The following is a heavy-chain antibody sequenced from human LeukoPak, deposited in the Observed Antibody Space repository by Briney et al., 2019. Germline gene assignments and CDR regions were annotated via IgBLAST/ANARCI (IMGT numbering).Heavy chain of an antibody. J-gene: IGHJ4*02. CDR2: MNPNSGNT. Sequence: ASVKVSCKASGYTFTSYDINWVRQATGQGLEWMGWMNPNSGNTGYAQKFQGRVTMTRNTSISTAYMELSSLRSEDTAVYYCARGGYYYDSSGYYPFDYWGQGTLVTVSP. CDR1: GYTFTSYD. D-gene: IGHD3-22*01. V-gene: IGHV1-8*01. CDR3: ARGGYYYDSSGYYPFDY.